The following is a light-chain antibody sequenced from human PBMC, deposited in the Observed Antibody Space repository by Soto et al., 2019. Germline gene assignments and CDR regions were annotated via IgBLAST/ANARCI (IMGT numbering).Light chain of an antibody. Sequence: DIQMTQYTSSLSASVGDRVTITCQASQDISNYLNWYQQKPGKAPKLLIYDASNLETGVPSRFSGSGSGTDFTFTISSLQPEDIATYYCQQYDNLPPPTFCQVTRLAIK. CDR3: QQYDNLPPPT. CDR2: DAS. CDR1: QDISNY. V-gene: IGKV1-33*01. J-gene: IGKJ5*01.